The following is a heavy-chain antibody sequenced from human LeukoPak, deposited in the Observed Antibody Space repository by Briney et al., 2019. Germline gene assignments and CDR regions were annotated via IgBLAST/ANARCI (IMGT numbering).Heavy chain of an antibody. Sequence: ASVRVSCKASGYTFTNYHIAWVRPAPGQGLEWMGWVSTNDGNTVYAQRLQGRVTMTTDTSTSVAYMELRSLTSDDTAVYYCTRAPPGMTMMTDYWGQGTLVTVSS. J-gene: IGHJ4*02. V-gene: IGHV1-18*01. CDR1: GYTFTNYH. CDR3: TRAPPGMTMMTDY. CDR2: VSTNDGNT. D-gene: IGHD3-22*01.